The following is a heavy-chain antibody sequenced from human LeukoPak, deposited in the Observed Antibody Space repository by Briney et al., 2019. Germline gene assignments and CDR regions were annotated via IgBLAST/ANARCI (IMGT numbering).Heavy chain of an antibody. CDR1: GFTVSNNY. CDR3: ARWYCSSAYCYYDY. D-gene: IGHD2-2*01. CDR2: VYDGGTT. Sequence: GGSLRLSCAASGFTVSNNYPSWVRQAPGKGLEWVSFVYDGGTTVYADSVKGRFTISRDNSKNTLYLEMNSLRAEDTAVYYCARWYCSSAYCYYDYWGQGTLVTVSS. V-gene: IGHV3-53*01. J-gene: IGHJ4*02.